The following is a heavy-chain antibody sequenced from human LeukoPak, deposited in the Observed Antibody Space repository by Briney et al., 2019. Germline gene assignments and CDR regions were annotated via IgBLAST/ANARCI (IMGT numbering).Heavy chain of an antibody. CDR2: IKSKTDGGTT. CDR1: GFTFSNAW. D-gene: IGHD3-10*01. Sequence: GGSLRLSCAASGFTFSNAWMSRVRQAPGKGLEWVGRIKSKTDGGTTDYAAPVKGRFTISRDDSKNTLYLQMNSLKTEDTAVYYCTTHYGSGSVDAFDIWGQGTMVTVSS. CDR3: TTHYGSGSVDAFDI. V-gene: IGHV3-15*01. J-gene: IGHJ3*02.